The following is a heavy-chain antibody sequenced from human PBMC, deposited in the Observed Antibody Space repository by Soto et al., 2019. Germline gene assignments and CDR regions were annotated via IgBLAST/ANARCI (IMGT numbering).Heavy chain of an antibody. CDR3: ARVSGYDYGWFDP. J-gene: IGHJ5*02. D-gene: IGHD5-12*01. CDR2: IYYSGST. Sequence: PSETLSLTCTASGGSISSGGYYWSWIRQHPGKGLEWIGYIYYSGSTYYNPSLKSRVTISVDTSKNQFSLKLSSVTAADTAVYYCARVSGYDYGWFDPWGQGTLVTVSS. V-gene: IGHV4-31*03. CDR1: GGSISSGGYY.